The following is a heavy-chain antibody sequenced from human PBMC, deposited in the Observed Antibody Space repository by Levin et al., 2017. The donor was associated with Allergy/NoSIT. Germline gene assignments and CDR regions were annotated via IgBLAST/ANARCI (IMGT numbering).Heavy chain of an antibody. CDR1: GFAFSTYT. V-gene: IGHV3-48*02. CDR3: ARKKSNIIHAFDI. CDR2: ISSGSTTI. J-gene: IGHJ3*02. Sequence: LSLTCAASGFAFSTYTMNWVRQAPGKGLEWISKISSGSTTIDYADSVKGRFTTSRDNARDSLYLPMNSLRDEDTAVYFCARKKSNIIHAFDIWGQGTMVTVSS. D-gene: IGHD2/OR15-2a*01.